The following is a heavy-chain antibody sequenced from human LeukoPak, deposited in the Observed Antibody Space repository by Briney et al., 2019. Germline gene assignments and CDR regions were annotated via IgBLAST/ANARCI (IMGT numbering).Heavy chain of an antibody. Sequence: ASVKVSCKASGYTFTGYYMHWVRQAPGQGLEWMGWINPNSGDTNYAQKFQGRVTMTRDTSITTAYMEMSRLRSDDTAVYYCASRDGDNLPFWDYWGQGTLVIVSS. CDR3: ASRDGDNLPFWDY. D-gene: IGHD5-24*01. CDR1: GYTFTGYY. CDR2: INPNSGDT. V-gene: IGHV1-2*02. J-gene: IGHJ4*02.